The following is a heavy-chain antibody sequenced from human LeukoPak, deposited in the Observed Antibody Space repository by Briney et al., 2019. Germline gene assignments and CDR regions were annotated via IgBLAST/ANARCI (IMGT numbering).Heavy chain of an antibody. V-gene: IGHV3-48*03. CDR1: GFTFSNYE. D-gene: IGHD6-19*01. J-gene: IGHJ4*02. Sequence: PGGSLRLSCAASGFTFSNYEMNWVRQAPGKGLEWVSFISSSGILIYYADSVKGRFTISRDNGKNSLLLQMDSLRVEDTAVYYCAKVSGSGWHFDHWGQGTLVTVSS. CDR2: ISSSGILI. CDR3: AKVSGSGWHFDH.